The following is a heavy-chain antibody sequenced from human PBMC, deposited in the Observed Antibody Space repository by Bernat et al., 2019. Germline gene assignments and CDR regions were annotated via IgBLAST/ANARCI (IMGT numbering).Heavy chain of an antibody. V-gene: IGHV3-7*03. CDR2: VRKDGSDK. CDR3: VKILDTDRWNDLDH. Sequence: EVQLVESGGGLVQPGGSLRLSCAASGFTFTNYWVGWVRQAPGKGLEWVAIVRKDGSDKWYVDSVKCRFTISRDNAKNSLYLPMNSLRVEDTAVYYCVKILDTDRWNDLDHWGQGTLVTVSS. D-gene: IGHD3/OR15-3a*01. J-gene: IGHJ4*02. CDR1: GFTFTNYW.